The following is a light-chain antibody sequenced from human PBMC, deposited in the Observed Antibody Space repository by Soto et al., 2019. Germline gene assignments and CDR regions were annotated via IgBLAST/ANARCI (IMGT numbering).Light chain of an antibody. J-gene: IGKJ1*01. V-gene: IGKV3-15*01. CDR2: AAS. CDR3: QQYNNWPV. Sequence: EIVMTQSPVALSVSPGERATLSCRASQAIRSDLAWYQQKPGQAPRLLISAASTRATGIPARFSGSGSGTEFTLTISSLQSEDFAVYYCQQYNNWPVFGQGTKVDIK. CDR1: QAIRSD.